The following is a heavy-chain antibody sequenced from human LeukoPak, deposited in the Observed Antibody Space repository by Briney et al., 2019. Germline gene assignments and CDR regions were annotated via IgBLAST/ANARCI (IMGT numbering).Heavy chain of an antibody. Sequence: ASVKVSCNASGYTFTSTDINWVRQGAGQGLEWMGWMNPNSGNTGYAQSFQGRLSLTRNNSISTAYMELSSLRSEDTAIYYCARGRRINGYWFDPWGQGTLLIVSS. CDR3: ARGRRINGYWFDP. D-gene: IGHD1-20*01. J-gene: IGHJ5*02. V-gene: IGHV1-8*01. CDR2: MNPNSGNT. CDR1: GYTFTSTD.